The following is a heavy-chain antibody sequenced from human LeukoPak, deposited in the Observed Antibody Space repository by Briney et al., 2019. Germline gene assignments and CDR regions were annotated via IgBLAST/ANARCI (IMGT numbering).Heavy chain of an antibody. D-gene: IGHD4-17*01. CDR2: IYYSGTT. V-gene: IGHV4-59*01. CDR1: GGSISYCY. J-gene: IGHJ6*02. Sequence: SETLALTCTVSGGSISYCYGSWIRQSPGKGLEWIGYIYYSGTTNYNPSLKSRVTISVDTSKNQFSLQLRSVTAADTAVYYCAREDPQTTVPEGMDVWGQGTTVTVSS. CDR3: AREDPQTTVPEGMDV.